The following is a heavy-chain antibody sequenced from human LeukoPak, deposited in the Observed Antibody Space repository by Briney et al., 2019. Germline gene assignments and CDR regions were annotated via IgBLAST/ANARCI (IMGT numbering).Heavy chain of an antibody. CDR1: GFTFSSYA. V-gene: IGHV3-23*01. CDR2: ISGSGGST. J-gene: IGHJ4*02. D-gene: IGHD3-3*01. CDR3: APDFWSGYYTDY. Sequence: GGSLRLSCAASGFTFSSYAMSWVRQAPGKGLEWVSAISGSGGSTYYADSVKGRFTISRDNSKNTLYLQMNSLRAEDTAVYYCAPDFWSGYYTDYWGQGTLVTVSS.